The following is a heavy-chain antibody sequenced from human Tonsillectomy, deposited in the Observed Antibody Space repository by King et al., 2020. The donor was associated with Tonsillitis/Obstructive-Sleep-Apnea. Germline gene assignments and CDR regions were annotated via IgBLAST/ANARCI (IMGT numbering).Heavy chain of an antibody. CDR1: GFTFSNYA. CDR2: ISYDGSNK. Sequence: VQLVESGGGVVQPGRSLRLSCSASGFTFSNYAMHWVRQAPGKALEWVALISYDGSNKYYADSVKGRFTISRDNSTNTLYLQMNSLRAEDTAVYYGARDEEDAFEIWGQGTMVTVSS. CDR3: ARDEEDAFEI. J-gene: IGHJ3*02. V-gene: IGHV3-30*04.